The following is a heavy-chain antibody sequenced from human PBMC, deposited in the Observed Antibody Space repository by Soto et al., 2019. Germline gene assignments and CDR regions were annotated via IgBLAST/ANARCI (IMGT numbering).Heavy chain of an antibody. CDR1: GDSISSSPYY. D-gene: IGHD2-8*01. CDR3: ARQEWSPGLSGY. V-gene: IGHV4-39*01. J-gene: IGHJ4*02. Sequence: QLQLQESGPGLVKPSETLSLTCTVSGDSISSSPYYWGWIRQPPGKGLEWIGRIYYSGSTYYNPSLKSRVTISVDTSKNQFSLNLSSVTAADTAVYYCARQEWSPGLSGYWGQGTLVTVSS. CDR2: IYYSGST.